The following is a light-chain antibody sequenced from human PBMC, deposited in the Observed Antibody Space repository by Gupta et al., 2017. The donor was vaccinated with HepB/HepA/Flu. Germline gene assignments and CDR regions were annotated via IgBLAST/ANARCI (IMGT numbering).Light chain of an antibody. CDR3: SSYDARNKMGV. CDR2: EVS. CDR1: RSDIGHYNC. Sequence: QSPLTQPPSKSVSPVQSATIPCTGRRSDIGHYNCVSWYQQHPGKAPKLIIYEVSKRPSGVHDRFSGSKSGNAAYLTVFGLHAEEEADYHGSSYDARNKMGVFGGGTKLTVL. V-gene: IGLV2-8*01. J-gene: IGLJ2*01.